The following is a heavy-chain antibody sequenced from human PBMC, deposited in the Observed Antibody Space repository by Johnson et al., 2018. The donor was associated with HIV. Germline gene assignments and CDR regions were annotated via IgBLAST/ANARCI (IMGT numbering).Heavy chain of an antibody. Sequence: VQLVESGGGVVQPGGSLRVSCAASGFTFSNAWMSWVRQAPGKGLEWVGRVKSKTDGGNIDYAAAVKGRVIISRNDSKNTLYLQMNGLKTEDTGVDYCITRSALWFGDLDVWGDGFDIWGQGTMVTVSS. CDR1: GFTFSNAW. V-gene: IGHV3-15*01. CDR2: VKSKTDGGNI. J-gene: IGHJ3*02. D-gene: IGHD3-10*01. CDR3: ITRSALWFGDLDVWGDGFDI.